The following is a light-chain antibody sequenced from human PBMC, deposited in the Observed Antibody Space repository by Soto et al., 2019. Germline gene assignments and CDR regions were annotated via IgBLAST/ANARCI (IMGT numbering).Light chain of an antibody. Sequence: EIVLTQSPGTLSLSPGERATLSCRASQSVSSSYLAWYQQKPGQAPRLLIYGASSRATGIPDRFSGSGSGKDFTLTISSLEPEDLAVYYCQQYGSSPPITCGQGTRLEIK. CDR3: QQYGSSPPIT. CDR1: QSVSSSY. J-gene: IGKJ5*01. V-gene: IGKV3-20*01. CDR2: GAS.